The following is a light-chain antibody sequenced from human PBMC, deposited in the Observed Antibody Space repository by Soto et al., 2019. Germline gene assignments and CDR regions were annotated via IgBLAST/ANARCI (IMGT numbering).Light chain of an antibody. V-gene: IGKV3-15*01. CDR2: DAS. CDR3: QQYNTWLPYT. CDR1: QSVSSN. Sequence: DIVMTQSPGTLSVSPGERATLSCRASQSVSSNLAWYQQKPGQAPRLLIYDASTRATGIPARFSGSGSGTDFTLNIRSRQSEDFAVYFCQQYNTWLPYTFGQGTELEI. J-gene: IGKJ2*01.